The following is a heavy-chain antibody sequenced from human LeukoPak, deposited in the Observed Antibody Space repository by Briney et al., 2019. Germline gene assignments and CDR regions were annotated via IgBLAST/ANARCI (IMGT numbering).Heavy chain of an antibody. CDR1: GFTFSSSA. V-gene: IGHV3-7*01. D-gene: IGHD2-21*01. CDR3: ARDVAYSAFDY. J-gene: IGHJ4*02. CDR2: IRPDGSEG. Sequence: PGGSLRLSCAASGFTFSSSAMSWVRPAPGKGLEWVATIRPDGSEGYYADSVRGRFTISRDNSKNSFYLQMSSLRAEDTGVFYCARDVAYSAFDYWGQGTLVTVSS.